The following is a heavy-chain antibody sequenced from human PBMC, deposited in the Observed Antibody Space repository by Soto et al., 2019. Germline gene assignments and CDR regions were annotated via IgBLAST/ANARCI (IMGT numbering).Heavy chain of an antibody. CDR3: VRDMQLCRLDS. J-gene: IGHJ4*02. CDR1: GLTFRSYW. V-gene: IGHV3-74*03. Sequence: EVQLVESGGGLVQPGESLRLSCAASGLTFRSYWMHWVRQAPGKGLVWVSRINTDGSVAMYVDSVKGRFTISRDNAKNTLFLHMNSLGVEDTAVYYCVRDMQLCRLDSWGQGNLVTVSS. CDR2: INTDGSVA. D-gene: IGHD2-2*01.